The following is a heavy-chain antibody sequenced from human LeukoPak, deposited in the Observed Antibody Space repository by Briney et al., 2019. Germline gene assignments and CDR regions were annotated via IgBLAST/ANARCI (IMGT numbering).Heavy chain of an antibody. CDR3: ARDRGRYSGSFIPLDY. Sequence: GASVKVSCKASGGTFSSYAISWVRQAPGQGREWMGGIIPIFGTANYAQKFQGRVTMTTDTSTSTAYMELRSLRSDDTAVYYCARDRGRYSGSFIPLDYWGQGTLVTVSS. V-gene: IGHV1-69*05. J-gene: IGHJ4*02. D-gene: IGHD1-26*01. CDR2: IIPIFGTA. CDR1: GGTFSSYA.